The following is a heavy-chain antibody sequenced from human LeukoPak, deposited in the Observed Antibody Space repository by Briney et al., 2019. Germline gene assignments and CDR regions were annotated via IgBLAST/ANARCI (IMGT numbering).Heavy chain of an antibody. CDR1: GGTFSSYA. CDR3: ASGPGYGDYPPTTGYYYMDV. Sequence: ASVKVSCKASGGTFSSYAISWVRQAPGQGLEWMGGIIPIFGTANYAQKFQGRVTITADESTSTAYMELSSLRSEDTAVYYCASGPGYGDYPPTTGYYYMDVWGKGTTVTVSS. D-gene: IGHD4-17*01. V-gene: IGHV1-69*13. J-gene: IGHJ6*03. CDR2: IIPIFGTA.